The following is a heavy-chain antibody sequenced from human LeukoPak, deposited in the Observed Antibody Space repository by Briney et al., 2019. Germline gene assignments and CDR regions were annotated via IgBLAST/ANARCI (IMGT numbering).Heavy chain of an antibody. J-gene: IGHJ6*03. CDR1: GFTFSSYS. V-gene: IGHV3-21*01. CDR2: ISSSSSYI. Sequence: PGGSLRLSCAASGFTFSSYSMNWVRQAPGKGLEWVSSISSSSSYIYYADSVKGRFTISRDNAKNSVYLQMHSLRGEDTAVYYCARDSDWSVYYYYYMDVWGKGTTVTVSS. CDR3: ARDSDWSVYYYYYMDV. D-gene: IGHD3/OR15-3a*01.